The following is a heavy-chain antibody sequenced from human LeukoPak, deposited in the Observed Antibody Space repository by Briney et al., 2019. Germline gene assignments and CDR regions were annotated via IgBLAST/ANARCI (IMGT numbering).Heavy chain of an antibody. Sequence: SETLSLTCTVSGGSISSYYWSWIRQPPGKGLEWIGYIYYSGSTNYNPSLKSRVTISVDTSKNRFSLKLSSVTAADTAVYYCARNYGDYGIVDYWGQGTLVTASS. V-gene: IGHV4-59*08. CDR1: GGSISSYY. J-gene: IGHJ4*02. CDR3: ARNYGDYGIVDY. D-gene: IGHD4-17*01. CDR2: IYYSGST.